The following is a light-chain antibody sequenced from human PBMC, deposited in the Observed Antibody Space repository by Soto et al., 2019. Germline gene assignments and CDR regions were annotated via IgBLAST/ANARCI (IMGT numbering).Light chain of an antibody. V-gene: IGKV3-20*01. J-gene: IGKJ1*01. CDR1: QSISAN. CDR2: GAS. CDR3: QQYGSSPPT. Sequence: EIVMTQSPATLSGSPLDRATLSFRASQSISANLAWYQQKPGQTPRLLIYGASSRATGTPDRFSGSGSGTDFTLTINRLEPQDFALYYCQQYGSSPPTFGQGTKVDI.